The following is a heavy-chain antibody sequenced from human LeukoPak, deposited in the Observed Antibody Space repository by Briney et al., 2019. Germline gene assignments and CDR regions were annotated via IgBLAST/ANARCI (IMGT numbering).Heavy chain of an antibody. Sequence: GGSLRLSCAASGFTFSSYSMNWVRQAPGKGLEWVSSISSSSSYIYYADSVKGRFTISRAKNSLYLQMNSLRAEDTAVYYCARTRLGEWLVGNAFDIWGQGTMVTVSS. J-gene: IGHJ3*02. D-gene: IGHD6-19*01. CDR2: ISSSSSYI. V-gene: IGHV3-21*01. CDR3: ARTRLGEWLVGNAFDI. CDR1: GFTFSSYS.